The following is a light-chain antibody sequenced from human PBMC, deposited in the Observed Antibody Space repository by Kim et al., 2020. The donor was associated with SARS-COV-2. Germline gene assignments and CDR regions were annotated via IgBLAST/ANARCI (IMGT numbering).Light chain of an antibody. Sequence: QSVLTQPASVSGSPGQSITISCTGASSDVGSYNLVSWYQKHPGKAPKLMIYEVRKRPSGVSNRFSGSKSGNTASLTISGLQAEDEADYYCCSYAGGRGVFGGGTQLTVL. CDR1: SSDVGSYNL. V-gene: IGLV2-23*02. CDR2: EVR. J-gene: IGLJ3*02. CDR3: CSYAGGRGV.